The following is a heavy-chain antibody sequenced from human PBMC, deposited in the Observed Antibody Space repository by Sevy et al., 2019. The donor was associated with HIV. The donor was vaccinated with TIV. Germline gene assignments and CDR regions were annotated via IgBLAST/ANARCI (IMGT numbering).Heavy chain of an antibody. J-gene: IGHJ4*02. V-gene: IGHV3-74*01. CDR2: INSDGSST. Sequence: GGSLRLSCAASGITLTPYWMHWVRQVPGKGLVWVSRINSDGSSTSYAESVKGRFTISRDNGKNTLYLQMKSLRVEDTAVYFCSRGLYYYDMRGHQEPGDYWGQGVPVTVSS. D-gene: IGHD3-22*01. CDR1: GITLTPYW. CDR3: SRGLYYYDMRGHQEPGDY.